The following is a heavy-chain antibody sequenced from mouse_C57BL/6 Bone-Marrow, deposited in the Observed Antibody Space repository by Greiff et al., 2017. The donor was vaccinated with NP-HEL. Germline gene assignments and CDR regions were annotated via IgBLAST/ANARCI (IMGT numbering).Heavy chain of an antibody. CDR3: ARHRGLRQDYAMDY. CDR1: GFSLTSYG. V-gene: IGHV2-6-1*01. J-gene: IGHJ4*01. Sequence: QVQLKESGPGLVAPSQSLSITCTVSGFSLTSYGVHWVRQPPGKGLEWLVVIWSDGSTTYNSALNSRLSISKDNSKSQVFLKMNSLQTDDTAMYYCARHRGLRQDYAMDYWGQGTSVTVSA. D-gene: IGHD2-4*01. CDR2: IWSDGST.